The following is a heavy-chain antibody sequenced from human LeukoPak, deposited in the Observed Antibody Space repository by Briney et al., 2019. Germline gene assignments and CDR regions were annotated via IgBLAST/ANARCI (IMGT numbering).Heavy chain of an antibody. V-gene: IGHV4-38-2*02. CDR1: GYSISSGYY. Sequence: PSETLSLTCTVSGYSISSGYYWGWIRQPPGKGLEWIGSIYHSGSTYYNPSLKSRVTISVDTSKNQSSLKLSSVTAADTAVYYCARDHAVGYCSGGSCYGRENWFDPWGQGTLVTVSS. J-gene: IGHJ5*02. CDR3: ARDHAVGYCSGGSCYGRENWFDP. CDR2: IYHSGST. D-gene: IGHD2-15*01.